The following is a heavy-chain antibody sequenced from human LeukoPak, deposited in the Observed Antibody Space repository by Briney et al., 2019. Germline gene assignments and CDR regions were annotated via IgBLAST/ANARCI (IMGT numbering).Heavy chain of an antibody. D-gene: IGHD3-3*01. CDR1: GGSISSSSYY. CDR2: IYYSGST. V-gene: IGHV4-39*01. CDR3: ARHGGHGQNYYYYMDV. Sequence: SETLSLTCTVSGGSISSSSYYWGWIRQPPGKGLEWFGSIYYSGSTYYNPSLKSRVTISVDTSKNQFSLKLSSVTAADTAVYYCARHGGHGQNYYYYMDVWGKGTTVTVSS. J-gene: IGHJ6*03.